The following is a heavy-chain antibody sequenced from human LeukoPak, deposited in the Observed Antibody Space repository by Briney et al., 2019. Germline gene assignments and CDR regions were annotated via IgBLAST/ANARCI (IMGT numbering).Heavy chain of an antibody. CDR2: INHSGST. V-gene: IGHV4-34*01. J-gene: IGHJ4*02. D-gene: IGHD6-19*01. Sequence: SETLSLTCAVYGGSFSVYYWSWIRQPPGKGLEWIGEINHSGSTNYNPSLKSRVTISVDTSKNQFSLKLSSVTAADTAVYYCAREVYSSGWYGTSDYWGQGTLVTVSS. CDR1: GGSFSVYY. CDR3: AREVYSSGWYGTSDY.